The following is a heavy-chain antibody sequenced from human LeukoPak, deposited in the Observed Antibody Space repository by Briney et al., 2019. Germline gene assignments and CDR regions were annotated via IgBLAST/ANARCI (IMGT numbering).Heavy chain of an antibody. Sequence: PGGSLRLSCAASGFTVSSYAMSWVRQAPGKGLEWVSAISGSGGSTYYADSVKGRFTISRDNSKNTLYLQMNSLRAEDTAVYYCAKDPGLLWFGESQYFDYWGQGTLVTVSS. CDR1: GFTVSSYA. D-gene: IGHD3-10*01. V-gene: IGHV3-23*01. CDR2: ISGSGGST. CDR3: AKDPGLLWFGESQYFDY. J-gene: IGHJ4*02.